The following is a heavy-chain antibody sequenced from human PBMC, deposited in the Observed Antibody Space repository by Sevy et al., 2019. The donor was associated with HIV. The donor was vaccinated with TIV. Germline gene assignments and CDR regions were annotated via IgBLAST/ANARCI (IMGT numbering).Heavy chain of an antibody. CDR1: GFTFDDYT. J-gene: IGHJ3*02. D-gene: IGHD2-15*01. CDR3: AKGASTYCSGGSCYLGDAFDI. V-gene: IGHV3-43*01. Sequence: VGSLRLSCAASGFTFDDYTMHWVRQAPGKGLEWVSLISWDGGSTYYADSVKGRFTISRDNSKNSLYLQMNSLRTEDTALDYCAKGASTYCSGGSCYLGDAFDIWGQGTMVTVSS. CDR2: ISWDGGST.